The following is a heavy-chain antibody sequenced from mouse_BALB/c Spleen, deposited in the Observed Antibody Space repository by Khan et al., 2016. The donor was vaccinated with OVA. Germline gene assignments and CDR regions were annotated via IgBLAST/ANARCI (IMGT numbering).Heavy chain of an antibody. CDR1: GFAFSSYD. Sequence: EVQLVVSGGRLVKPGGSLKLSCAASGFAFSSYDMSWVRHTPEKRLEWAATSSSGGSYTKYSDSVKGRFIISRDKARNTMYLQMSSLRSDDTALNYCVRHGGFDPYYAMDNWGQGTSVTVSS. CDR3: VRHGGFDPYYAMDN. CDR2: SSSGGSYT. V-gene: IGHV5-9*02. J-gene: IGHJ4*01.